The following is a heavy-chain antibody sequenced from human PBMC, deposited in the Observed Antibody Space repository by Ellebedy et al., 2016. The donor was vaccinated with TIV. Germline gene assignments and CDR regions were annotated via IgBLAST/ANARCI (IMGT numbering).Heavy chain of an antibody. CDR3: AREGLWFGDFDV. CDR1: GFTFSSYT. D-gene: IGHD3-10*01. J-gene: IGHJ6*02. CDR2: ISSTSSFI. Sequence: GESLKISCAASGFTFSSYTMNWVRQAPGKGLEWVSSISSTSSFIYYADSVKGRFTISRDNAKNSLYLQMNSLRAEDTAVYYRAREGLWFGDFDVWGQGTTVTVSS. V-gene: IGHV3-21*01.